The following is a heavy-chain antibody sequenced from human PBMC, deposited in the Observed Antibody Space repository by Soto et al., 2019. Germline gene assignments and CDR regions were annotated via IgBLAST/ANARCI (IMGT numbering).Heavy chain of an antibody. CDR1: GFTFSSYS. CDR3: ARSTDYGGNSGLFKNY. V-gene: IGHV3-21*01. J-gene: IGHJ4*02. D-gene: IGHD4-17*01. CDR2: ISSSSSYI. Sequence: GGSLRLSCAASGFTFSSYSMNWVRQAPGKGLEWVSSISSSSSYIYYADSVKGRFTISRDNAKNSLYLQMNSLRAEDTAVYYCARSTDYGGNSGLFKNYWGQGTLVTVSS.